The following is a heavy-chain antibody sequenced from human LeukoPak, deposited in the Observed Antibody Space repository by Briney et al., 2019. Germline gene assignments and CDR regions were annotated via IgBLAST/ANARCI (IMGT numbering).Heavy chain of an antibody. CDR3: AARDPYSSGRFWNDY. J-gene: IGHJ4*02. Sequence: ASVKDSCKASGYTFTGYYMHWVRQAPGQGLEWMGWINPNSGGTNYAQKFQGRVTMTRDTSISTAYMELSRLRSDDTAVYYCAARDPYSSGRFWNDYWGQGTLVTVSS. V-gene: IGHV1-2*02. CDR2: INPNSGGT. D-gene: IGHD6-19*01. CDR1: GYTFTGYY.